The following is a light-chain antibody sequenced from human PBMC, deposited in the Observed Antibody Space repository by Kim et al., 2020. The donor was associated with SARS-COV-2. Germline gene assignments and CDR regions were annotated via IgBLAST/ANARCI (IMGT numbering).Light chain of an antibody. CDR2: VES. CDR3: QPYDSTNQV. J-gene: IGLJ3*02. V-gene: IGLV6-57*03. Sequence: GTTVTPSCTRSSGRCPSTSVQWSQPRPARAPTTVVSVESRSPSGVPTRFSGSIDSSYTAASLTIAGLTTEDAADYCCQPYDSTNQVFGGGTQLTVL. CDR1: SGRCPSTS.